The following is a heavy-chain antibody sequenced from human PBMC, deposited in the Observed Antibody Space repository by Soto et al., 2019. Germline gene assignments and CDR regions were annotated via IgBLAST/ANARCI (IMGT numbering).Heavy chain of an antibody. J-gene: IGHJ4*02. CDR2: ISSSGSTI. CDR3: AREAGVGSGDRGKYCDC. V-gene: IGHV3-11*01. CDR1: GFTFSDYY. Sequence: QVQLVESGGGLVNPGGSLRLSCAASGFTFSDYYMSWVRQAPGKGLEWVSYISSSGSTIYNADSVKGRFTISRDNAKNSLYLQMDRLRAEDTAVYYCAREAGVGSGDRGKYCDCWGQGTLVTVSS. D-gene: IGHD3-10*01.